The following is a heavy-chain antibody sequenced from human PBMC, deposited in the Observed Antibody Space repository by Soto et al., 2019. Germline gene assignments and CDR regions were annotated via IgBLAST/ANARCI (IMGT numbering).Heavy chain of an antibody. CDR3: ARDFSSDGSTSCPFDY. D-gene: IGHD2-2*01. CDR1: GYTFTSYG. Sequence: QVQLVQSGAEVKQPGASVKVSCKASGYTFTSYGISWVRQAPGQGLEWMGWISAYNGNTNYAQKLQGRVTMTTDTSTSTAYMELRSLRSDDTAVYYCARDFSSDGSTSCPFDYWGQGTLVTVSS. J-gene: IGHJ4*02. V-gene: IGHV1-18*01. CDR2: ISAYNGNT.